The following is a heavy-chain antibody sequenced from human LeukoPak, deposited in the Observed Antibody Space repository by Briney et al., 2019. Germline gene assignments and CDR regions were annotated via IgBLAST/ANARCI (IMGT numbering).Heavy chain of an antibody. J-gene: IGHJ4*02. D-gene: IGHD3-3*01. V-gene: IGHV4-34*01. CDR2: INHSGST. Sequence: SETLSLTCAVYGGSFSGYYWSWIRQPPGKGLEWIGEINHSGSTNYNPSLKSRVTISVDTSKNQFSLKLSSVTAADTAVYYCARLGKEGLNYWGQGTLVTVSS. CDR1: GGSFSGYY. CDR3: ARLGKEGLNY.